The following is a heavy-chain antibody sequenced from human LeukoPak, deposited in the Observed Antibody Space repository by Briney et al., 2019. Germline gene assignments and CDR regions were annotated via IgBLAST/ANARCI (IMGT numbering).Heavy chain of an antibody. CDR2: IFTGGST. D-gene: IGHD1-26*01. CDR1: GGSLSRGSSY. Sequence: SSETLSLTCTVSGGSLSRGSSYWSWIRQPAGKVLEWIGHIFTGGSTKYNPSLKSRVSISVDTSKNQFSLKVSSVTAADTAVYYCARPGSGSYVDAFEIWGQGTMVTVSS. J-gene: IGHJ3*02. V-gene: IGHV4-61*09. CDR3: ARPGSGSYVDAFEI.